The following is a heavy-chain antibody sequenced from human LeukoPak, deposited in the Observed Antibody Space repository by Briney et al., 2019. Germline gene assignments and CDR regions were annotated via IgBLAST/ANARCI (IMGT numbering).Heavy chain of an antibody. CDR1: GASISSGSYY. V-gene: IGHV4-61*02. Sequence: SETLSLTCTVSGASISSGSYYWRWIRQPAGRGLEWIGRIYTSGSTNYNPSLKSRVTISVDTSKNQFSLKLSSVTATDTAVYYCARGRLGDSFDYWGQGTLVTVSS. CDR2: IYTSGST. D-gene: IGHD2-21*01. CDR3: ARGRLGDSFDY. J-gene: IGHJ4*02.